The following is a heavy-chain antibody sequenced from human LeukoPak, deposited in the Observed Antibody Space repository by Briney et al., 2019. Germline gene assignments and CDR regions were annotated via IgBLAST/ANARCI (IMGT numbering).Heavy chain of an antibody. CDR1: GGTFSSYA. CDR2: IIPIFGTA. V-gene: IGHV1-69*05. CDR3: ARGQPLRGTFYYYYYYMDV. D-gene: IGHD2-21*02. Sequence: SVKVSCKASGGTFSSYAISLVRQAPGQGLEWMGGIIPIFGTANYAQKFQGRVTITTDESTSTAYMELSSLRSEDTAVYYCARGQPLRGTFYYYYYYMDVWGKGTTVTVSS. J-gene: IGHJ6*03.